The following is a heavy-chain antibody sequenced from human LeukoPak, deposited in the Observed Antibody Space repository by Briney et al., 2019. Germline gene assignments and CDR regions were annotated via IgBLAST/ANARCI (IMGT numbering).Heavy chain of an antibody. Sequence: ASVKVSCKASGYTFTGYYMHWVRQAPGQGLEWMGWISAYNGNTNYAQKLQGRVTMTTDTSTSTAYMELRSLRSDDTAVYYCARARSSSGYYYDSSGYTVDYWGQGTLVTVSS. D-gene: IGHD3-22*01. CDR3: ARARSSSGYYYDSSGYTVDY. CDR2: ISAYNGNT. V-gene: IGHV1-18*04. CDR1: GYTFTGYY. J-gene: IGHJ4*02.